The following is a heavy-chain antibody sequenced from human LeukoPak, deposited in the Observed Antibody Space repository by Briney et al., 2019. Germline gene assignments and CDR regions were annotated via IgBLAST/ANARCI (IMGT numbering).Heavy chain of an antibody. CDR3: ATRAVAAPY. D-gene: IGHD6-19*01. V-gene: IGHV3-66*01. CDR2: IYSGGNT. Sequence: GGSLRLSCAASGFTFSSYGMNWVRQAPGKGLEWVSLIYSGGNTQYADSVKGRFIIFRDSSTNTLYLQMNSLRVEDTAVYYCATRAVAAPYWGQGTLVTVSS. CDR1: GFTFSSYG. J-gene: IGHJ4*02.